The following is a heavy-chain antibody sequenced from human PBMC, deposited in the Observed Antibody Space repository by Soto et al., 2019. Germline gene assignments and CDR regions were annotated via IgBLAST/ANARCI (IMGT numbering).Heavy chain of an antibody. CDR2: ITYEGSYT. D-gene: IGHD6-19*01. CDR1: GFDFSYYG. Sequence: QVQLVQSGGGLVQPGRSLRLSCAASGFDFSYYGLHWVRQTPGKGLEWVAFITYEGSYTDHLDSVKGRFTVSRDNANNMLYLQMDSLRPEDTAVYYCAKDVTVAGAPFYNTALDVWGQGTTVTVSS. V-gene: IGHV3-30*18. J-gene: IGHJ6*02. CDR3: AKDVTVAGAPFYNTALDV.